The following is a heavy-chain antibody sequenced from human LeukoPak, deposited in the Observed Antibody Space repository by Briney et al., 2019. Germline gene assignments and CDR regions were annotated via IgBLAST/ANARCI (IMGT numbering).Heavy chain of an antibody. CDR3: ARDGGYGGNPNDAFDM. J-gene: IGHJ3*02. D-gene: IGHD4-23*01. Sequence: GGSLRLSCAASGFAFSNYGMHWVRQAPGKGLEWVAIIWYDGSNKYYADSVKGRFTISRDNSKNTLYLQMNSLRAEDTAVYYCARDGGYGGNPNDAFDMWGQGTMVTVSS. V-gene: IGHV3-33*01. CDR2: IWYDGSNK. CDR1: GFAFSNYG.